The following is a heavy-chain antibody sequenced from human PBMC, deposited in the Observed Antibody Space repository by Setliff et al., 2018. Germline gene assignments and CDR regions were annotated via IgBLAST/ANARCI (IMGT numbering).Heavy chain of an antibody. Sequence: PSETLSLTCAVSGGSITSGSYYWSWIRQPAGEGLEWIGRLHTSGTTDYNPSLKSRVLISVDTSKNQLSLRVTSVTAADTAVYYCARGSTGAYDPWGQGTLVTVSS. D-gene: IGHD7-27*01. J-gene: IGHJ5*02. CDR1: GGSITSGSYY. V-gene: IGHV4-61*02. CDR2: LHTSGTT. CDR3: ARGSTGAYDP.